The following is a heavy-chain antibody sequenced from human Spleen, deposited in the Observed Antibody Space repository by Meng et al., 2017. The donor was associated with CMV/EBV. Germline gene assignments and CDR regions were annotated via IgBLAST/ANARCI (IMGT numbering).Heavy chain of an antibody. Sequence: KASGDTFSNYAISWVRQAPGQGLEWMGGIIAIFGTTHYAQRFQDRIRITTDESRTTAYLDLRGLRSEDTAFYFCSTTRGHNPYDFDSWGQGTLVTVSS. CDR1: GDTFSNYA. CDR3: STTRGHNPYDFDS. CDR2: IIAIFGTT. V-gene: IGHV1-69*05. D-gene: IGHD3-16*01. J-gene: IGHJ4*02.